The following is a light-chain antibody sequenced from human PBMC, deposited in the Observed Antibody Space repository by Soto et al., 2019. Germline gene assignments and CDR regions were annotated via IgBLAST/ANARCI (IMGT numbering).Light chain of an antibody. Sequence: DIQLTQSPSSLSASVGDRATITCRASQGISSYLAWYQQKPGKAPKLLIYAASTLQSGVPLRFSSSGSGTSFTLNISSLQPEDFATYYCQQLLSYKITFGQGTQLDIK. J-gene: IGKJ5*01. V-gene: IGKV1-9*01. CDR3: QQLLSYKIT. CDR1: QGISSY. CDR2: AAS.